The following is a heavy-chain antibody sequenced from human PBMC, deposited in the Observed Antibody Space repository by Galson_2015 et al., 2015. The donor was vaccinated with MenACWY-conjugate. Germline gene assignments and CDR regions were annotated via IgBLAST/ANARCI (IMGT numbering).Heavy chain of an antibody. J-gene: IGHJ1*01. CDR2: IWYDGSQR. Sequence: SLRLSCAASGFRFSAYAMHWVRQAPGKGLEWVAVIWYDGSQRYYADSVKGRFTISRDNSKNTAHLQMNSLRAEDTAMYYCARHLSCTISPSHDRDQGSLATDSP. D-gene: IGHD3-3*02. CDR3: ARHLSCTISPSHD. V-gene: IGHV3-33*01. CDR1: GFRFSAYA.